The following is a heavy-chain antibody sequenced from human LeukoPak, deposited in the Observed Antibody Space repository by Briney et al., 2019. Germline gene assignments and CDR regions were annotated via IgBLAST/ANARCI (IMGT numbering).Heavy chain of an antibody. Sequence: GGSLRLSCAASGFTFSDHAMSWVRQAPGKGLEWVSAISGSGGSTYYADSVKGRFTISRDNSKNTLYLQMNSLTAEDTAVYYCAKNGPIVPALYYYYGMDVWGQGTTVTVSS. CDR2: ISGSGGST. V-gene: IGHV3-23*01. D-gene: IGHD2-2*01. CDR1: GFTFSDHA. J-gene: IGHJ6*02. CDR3: AKNGPIVPALYYYYGMDV.